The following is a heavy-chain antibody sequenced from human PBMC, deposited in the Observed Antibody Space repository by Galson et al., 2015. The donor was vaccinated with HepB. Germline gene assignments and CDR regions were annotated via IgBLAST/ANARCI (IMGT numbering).Heavy chain of an antibody. V-gene: IGHV3-11*06. Sequence: SLRLSCAASGFTFSDYYMSWIRQAPGKGLEWVSYISSSSSYTNYADSVKGRFTISRDNAKNSLYLQMNSLRAEDTAVYYCARDPHGAIWGRGCSSTSCYSPAGAFDIWDQGTMVTVSS. CDR2: ISSSSSYT. J-gene: IGHJ3*02. D-gene: IGHD2-2*01. CDR1: GFTFSDYY. CDR3: ARDPHGAIWGRGCSSTSCYSPAGAFDI.